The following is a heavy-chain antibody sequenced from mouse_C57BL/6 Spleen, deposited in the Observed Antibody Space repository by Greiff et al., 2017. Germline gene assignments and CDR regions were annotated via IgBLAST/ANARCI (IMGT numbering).Heavy chain of an antibody. J-gene: IGHJ1*03. V-gene: IGHV1-69*01. CDR2: IDPSDSYT. D-gene: IGHD1-1*01. Sequence: QVQLQQPGAELVMPGASVKLSCKASGYTFTSYWMHWVKQRPGQGLEWIGEIDPSDSYTNYNQKFKGKSTLTVDKSSSTAYMQLSSLTSEGSAVYYCARGNYGSSPYFDVWGKGTTVTVSS. CDR1: GYTFTSYW. CDR3: ARGNYGSSPYFDV.